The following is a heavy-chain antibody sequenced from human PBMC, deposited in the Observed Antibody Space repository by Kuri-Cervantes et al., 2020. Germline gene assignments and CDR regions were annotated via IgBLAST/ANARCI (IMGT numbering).Heavy chain of an antibody. CDR2: INHSGRT. D-gene: IGHD3-10*01. CDR1: GGPFSGYY. CDR3: ARGYRAMVRGVIGY. Sequence: SHTLSLTGAVYGGPFSGYYWNWIRQPPGKGLEWIGEINHSGRTNYNPSLKSLVTILVDTSKNQCSLKLSSVTAADTTVYYCARGYRAMVRGVIGYWGQGTLVTVSS. J-gene: IGHJ4*02. V-gene: IGHV4-34*01.